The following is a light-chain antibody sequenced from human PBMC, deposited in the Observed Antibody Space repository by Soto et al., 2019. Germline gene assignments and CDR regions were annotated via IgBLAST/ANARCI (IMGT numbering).Light chain of an antibody. Sequence: EIVLTQSPATLSLSPGERATLSCRASQSVSTYLAWYQQKPGQAHRLLISDASTRATGITARFSGSWSETDFNRTIKSLQPQDFAVYYCQLRDTWPLTFGGGTKLEIK. CDR2: DAS. V-gene: IGKV3-11*01. J-gene: IGKJ4*02. CDR1: QSVSTY. CDR3: QLRDTWPLT.